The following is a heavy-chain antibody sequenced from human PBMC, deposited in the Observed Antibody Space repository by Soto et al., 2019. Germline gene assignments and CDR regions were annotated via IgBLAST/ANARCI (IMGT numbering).Heavy chain of an antibody. J-gene: IGHJ4*02. V-gene: IGHV4-61*01. CDR2: IYSSGST. D-gene: IGHD5-12*01. Sequence: QVQLQESGPGLVKPSETLSLTCTVSGDSVSSDSYYWTWIRQPPGKGLEWIGYIYSSGSTKYNPSLKSRVTISLDTSSNQSSLELTSVTAADTAVYYCARDIRGYSRAFDYWGQGTLVTVSS. CDR3: ARDIRGYSRAFDY. CDR1: GDSVSSDSYY.